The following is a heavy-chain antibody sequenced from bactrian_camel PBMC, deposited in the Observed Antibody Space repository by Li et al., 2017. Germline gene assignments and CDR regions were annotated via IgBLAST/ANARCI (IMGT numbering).Heavy chain of an antibody. CDR1: YTRRPNY. J-gene: IGHJ4*01. V-gene: IGHV3S40*01. D-gene: IGHD1*01. CDR2: IYTGGGDG. Sequence: VQLVESGGGSVQAGGSLRLSCTYTRRPNYVTWFRQGPGNGREGVASIYTGGGDGYYADAVKGRFTISHDNAKKTAYLQMNSLKPEDTAMYYCAADEYNLGLVRSYTYWGQGTQVTVS. CDR3: AADEYNLGLVRSYTY.